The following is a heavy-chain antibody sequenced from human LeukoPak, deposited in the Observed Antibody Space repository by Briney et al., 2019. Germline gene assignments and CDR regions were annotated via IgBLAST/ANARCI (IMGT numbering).Heavy chain of an antibody. D-gene: IGHD6-6*01. Sequence: SETLSLTCAVYGGSFSGYYWSWFRQSPGKGLEWIGEINHSGSTNYNPSLKSRVTISVDTSKNQFSLKLSSVTAADTAVYYCARGSIAARRGFDYWGQGTLVTVSS. CDR2: INHSGST. V-gene: IGHV4-34*01. J-gene: IGHJ4*02. CDR3: ARGSIAARRGFDY. CDR1: GGSFSGYY.